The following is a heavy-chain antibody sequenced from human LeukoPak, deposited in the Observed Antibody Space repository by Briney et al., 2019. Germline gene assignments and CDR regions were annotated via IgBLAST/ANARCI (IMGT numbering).Heavy chain of an antibody. CDR1: GYIFTSYY. J-gene: IGHJ4*02. Sequence: GASVKVSCKASGYIFTSYYMHWVRQAPGQGLEWMGIINPSGGSTSYAQKFQGRVTMTRDTSTSTVYMELSSLRAEDTAVYYCAKDLSSGWYPYYFDFWGRGTLVTVSS. CDR3: AKDLSSGWYPYYFDF. D-gene: IGHD6-19*01. CDR2: INPSGGST. V-gene: IGHV1-46*01.